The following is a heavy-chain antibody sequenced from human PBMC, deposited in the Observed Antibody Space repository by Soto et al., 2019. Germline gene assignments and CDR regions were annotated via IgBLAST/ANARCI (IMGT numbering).Heavy chain of an antibody. V-gene: IGHV3-15*01. CDR3: TTGGYSYGLFDY. D-gene: IGHD5-18*01. CDR2: IKSKTDGGTT. J-gene: IGHJ4*02. Sequence: GGSLRLSCAASGFTFSDAWMSWVRQAPGKGLEWVGRIKSKTDGGTTDYAAPVKGRFTISRDDSKNTLYLQMNSLKTEDTAVYYCTTGGYSYGLFDYWGQGTLVTVSS. CDR1: GFTFSDAW.